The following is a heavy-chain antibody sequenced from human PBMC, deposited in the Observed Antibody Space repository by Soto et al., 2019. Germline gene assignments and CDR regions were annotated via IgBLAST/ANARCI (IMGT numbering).Heavy chain of an antibody. J-gene: IGHJ4*02. CDR2: ISSSSSYI. V-gene: IGHV3-21*01. D-gene: IGHD6-6*01. Sequence: GGSLRLSCAASGFTFSSYSMDWVRQAPGKGLEWVSSISSSSSYIYYADSVKGRFTISRDNAKNSLYLQMNSLRAEDTAVYYCARVPYSSSSAIYYWGQGTLGTVSS. CDR1: GFTFSSYS. CDR3: ARVPYSSSSAIYY.